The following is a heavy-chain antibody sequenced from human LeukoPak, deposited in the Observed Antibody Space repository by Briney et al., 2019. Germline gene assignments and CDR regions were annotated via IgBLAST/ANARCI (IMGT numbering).Heavy chain of an antibody. J-gene: IGHJ4*02. Sequence: SQTLSLTCAISGDSVSRNSAAWNWIRQSLSRGLEWLGRTYYRSKWNKNYAASVKSRITINPDTSKNQLSLQLNSVTPEDTAVYYCARGYMGTTDYWGQGTLVIVSS. D-gene: IGHD1-7*01. V-gene: IGHV6-1*01. CDR2: TYYRSKWNK. CDR1: GDSVSRNSAA. CDR3: ARGYMGTTDY.